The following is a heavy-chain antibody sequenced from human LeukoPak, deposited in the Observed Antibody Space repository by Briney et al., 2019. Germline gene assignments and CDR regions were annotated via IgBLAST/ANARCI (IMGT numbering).Heavy chain of an antibody. Sequence: ALVKVSCKASGYGFTSYQIHWVRQAPGQGLEWMGIINPSGGSTRYAQKFQARLTLTSDTSATTVYMESTNVRSDDTAVYYCARAVDYPTYSFDFWGHGSLVTVST. CDR2: INPSGGST. CDR1: GYGFTSYQ. V-gene: IGHV1-46*01. J-gene: IGHJ4*01. D-gene: IGHD4/OR15-4a*01. CDR3: ARAVDYPTYSFDF.